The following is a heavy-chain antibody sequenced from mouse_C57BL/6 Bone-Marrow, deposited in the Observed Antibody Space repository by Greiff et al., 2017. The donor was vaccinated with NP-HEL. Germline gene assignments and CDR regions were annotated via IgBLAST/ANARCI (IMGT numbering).Heavy chain of an antibody. V-gene: IGHV5-16*01. Sequence: EVKLVESEGGLVQPGSSMKLSCTTSGFTFSDYYMAWVRQVPEKGLDWVANINSDGSSTYYLDSLKSRSTISRDNAKNILYLQMSSLKSEDTATYYCAREGGLRRRTYAMDYWGRGTAVTVSS. D-gene: IGHD2-4*01. CDR1: GFTFSDYY. CDR2: INSDGSST. CDR3: AREGGLRRRTYAMDY. J-gene: IGHJ4*01.